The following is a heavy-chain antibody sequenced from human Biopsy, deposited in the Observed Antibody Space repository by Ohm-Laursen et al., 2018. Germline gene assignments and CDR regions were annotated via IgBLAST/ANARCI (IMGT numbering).Heavy chain of an antibody. V-gene: IGHV4-59*11. J-gene: IGHJ1*01. CDR1: GCSFTGHY. D-gene: IGHD4-23*01. CDR2: ISHTGYT. Sequence: SGTLSLTCTVSGCSFTGHYWTWIRPPPGQGLVWIGHISHTGYTSYKSSLKSRVTISLDTSRKHFSLRLTSLAAADTAVYYCARGSNEYGGLYFPHWGQGTLVTVSS. CDR3: ARGSNEYGGLYFPH.